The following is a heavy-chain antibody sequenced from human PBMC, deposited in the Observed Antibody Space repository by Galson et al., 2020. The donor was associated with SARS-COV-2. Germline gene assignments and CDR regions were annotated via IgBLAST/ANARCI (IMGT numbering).Heavy chain of an antibody. Sequence: SQTLSLTCTVSGGSISSSSYYWGWIRQPPGKGLEWIGSIYYSGSTYYNPSLKSRVTISVDTSKNQFSLKLSSVTAADTAVYYCARVPRATDAFDIWGQRTMVTVSS. CDR3: ARVPRATDAFDI. CDR2: IYYSGST. D-gene: IGHD3-10*01. CDR1: GGSISSSSYY. J-gene: IGHJ3*02. V-gene: IGHV4-39*07.